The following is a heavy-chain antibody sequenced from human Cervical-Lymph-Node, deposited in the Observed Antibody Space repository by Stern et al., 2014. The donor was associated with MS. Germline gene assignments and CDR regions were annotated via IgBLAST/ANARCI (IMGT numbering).Heavy chain of an antibody. V-gene: IGHV3-30*18. D-gene: IGHD3-3*01. CDR2: ISYDGSNE. Sequence: VQLVESGGGVVQPGKSLRLSCAASGFTFSSYGMHWVRQAPGKGLEWVALISYDGSNEHYGDSLKGRFTISRDNSKNTVYLQMNGLRVEDTAVYYCAKDRAYYDFWRGYYTDAFDIWGQGTRVTVSS. CDR3: AKDRAYYDFWRGYYTDAFDI. CDR1: GFTFSSYG. J-gene: IGHJ3*02.